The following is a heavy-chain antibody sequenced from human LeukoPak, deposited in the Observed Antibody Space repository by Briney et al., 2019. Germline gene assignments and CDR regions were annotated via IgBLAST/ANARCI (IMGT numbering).Heavy chain of an antibody. D-gene: IGHD6-19*01. CDR1: GFTFSSYA. CDR2: IGGSGGST. J-gene: IGHJ4*02. V-gene: IGHV3-23*01. CDR3: AKNGLQDSSGWYCGY. Sequence: GGSLRLSCAASGFTFSSYAMSWVRQAPGKGLEWVSAIGGSGGSTCYADPVKGRFTIPRDNSKNTLYLQMNSLRAEDTAVYYCAKNGLQDSSGWYCGYWGQGTLVTVSS.